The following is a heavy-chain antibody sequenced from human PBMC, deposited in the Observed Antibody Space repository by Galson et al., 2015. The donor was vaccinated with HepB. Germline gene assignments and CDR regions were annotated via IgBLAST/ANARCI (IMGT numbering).Heavy chain of an antibody. Sequence: SETLSLTCTVSGASISSRNWWTWVRQPPGKGLEWIGEIYHTGSTNYSPSVKSRVTISVDSSKTHFSLDLNSMTAADTAVYYCASLGYCSGVHDCYSTSWGQGTLVTVSS. CDR3: ASLGYCSGVHDCYSTS. J-gene: IGHJ5*02. D-gene: IGHD2-15*01. V-gene: IGHV4-4*02. CDR1: GASISSRNW. CDR2: IYHTGST.